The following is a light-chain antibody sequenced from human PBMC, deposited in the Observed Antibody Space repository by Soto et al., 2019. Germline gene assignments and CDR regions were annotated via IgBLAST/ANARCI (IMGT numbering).Light chain of an antibody. CDR1: QSVSSN. Sequence: IVMTQSPATLSVSPCARATLSCRASQSVSSNLAWYQQKPGQAPTPLIYGASTRATGIPARFSGSGSGTEFTLTISSLQSEDFAVYYCQQYNNWPYTFGQGTKVEIK. CDR3: QQYNNWPYT. V-gene: IGKV3-15*01. J-gene: IGKJ2*01. CDR2: GAS.